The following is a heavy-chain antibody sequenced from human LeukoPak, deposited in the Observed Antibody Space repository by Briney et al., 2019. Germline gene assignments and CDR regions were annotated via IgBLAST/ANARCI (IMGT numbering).Heavy chain of an antibody. CDR1: GGSVSSGSYY. Sequence: SETLSLTCTVSGGSVSSGSYYWSWIRQPPEKGLEWIGYIYYSGSTNYNPSLKSRVTISVDTSKNQFSLKLSSVTAADTAVYYCARGHTGPFDYWGQGTLVTVSS. D-gene: IGHD7-27*01. V-gene: IGHV4-61*01. CDR2: IYYSGST. CDR3: ARGHTGPFDY. J-gene: IGHJ4*02.